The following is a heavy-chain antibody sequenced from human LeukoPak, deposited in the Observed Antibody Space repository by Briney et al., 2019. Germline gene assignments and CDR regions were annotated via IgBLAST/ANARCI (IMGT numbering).Heavy chain of an antibody. V-gene: IGHV4-34*01. Sequence: SETLSLTCAVYGGSFNDYYWTWIRQSPGKGLEWIGEITHSETTNHNPSLKSRVTMSVDTSKNQFSLRLNSVTAADTAVYYCARGPYQGKSGYYSYWGQGSRATLSS. CDR2: ITHSETT. CDR1: GGSFNDYY. CDR3: ARGPYQGKSGYYSY. J-gene: IGHJ4*02. D-gene: IGHD3-22*01.